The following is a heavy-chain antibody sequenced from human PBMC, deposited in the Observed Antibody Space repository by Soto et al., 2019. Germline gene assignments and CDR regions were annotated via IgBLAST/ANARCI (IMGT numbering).Heavy chain of an antibody. D-gene: IGHD1-7*01. CDR1: GGSVTSNNW. CDR2: IYRTGST. V-gene: IGHV4-4*02. Sequence: QVQLQESGPGLVKPSGTLSLTCAVSGGSVTSNNWWTWVRQPPGQGLEWIGEIYRTGSTNYNPSLKSRVTISLDKSENQFALKVTSLTAADTAGYYCASRDPGTSVDYWGQGTLVTVSS. J-gene: IGHJ4*02. CDR3: ASRDPGTSVDY.